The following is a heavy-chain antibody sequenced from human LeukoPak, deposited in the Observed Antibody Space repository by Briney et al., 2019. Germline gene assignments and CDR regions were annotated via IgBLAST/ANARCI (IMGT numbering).Heavy chain of an antibody. J-gene: IGHJ4*02. V-gene: IGHV4-39*02. CDR3: ARRATNWGSFDY. CDR1: GGSISSSSYY. Sequence: SETLSLTCTVSGGSISSSSYYWGWIRQPPGKGLEWIGSIYYSGSTYYGPPLKSRATISVDTSKNHFSLKLSSVTAADSAVYYCARRATNWGSFDYWGQGNPVTVSS. D-gene: IGHD7-27*01. CDR2: IYYSGST.